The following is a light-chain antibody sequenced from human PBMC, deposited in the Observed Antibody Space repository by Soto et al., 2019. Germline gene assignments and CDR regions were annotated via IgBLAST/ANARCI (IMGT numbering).Light chain of an antibody. CDR1: SSDVGGYNY. CDR2: EAS. J-gene: IGLJ1*01. CDR3: SLYTSENTYV. V-gene: IGLV2-14*01. Sequence: QSALTQPASVSGSPGQSITISCTGTSSDVGGYNYVSWYQQHPGKAPKLMICEASNRPSGVPDRFSGSKSGNTASLTISGLQAADEADYYCSLYTSENTYVFGTGTKLTVL.